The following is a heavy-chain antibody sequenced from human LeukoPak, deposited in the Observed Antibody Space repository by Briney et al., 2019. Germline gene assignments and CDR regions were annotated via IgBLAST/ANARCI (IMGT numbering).Heavy chain of an antibody. Sequence: SETLSLTCAVSGGSFSGYYWSWLRQSPGRGLEWIGRINRSGSTNYNPSLKSRVIMSIDTSKNQFSLELSSVTAADTAVYYCARGHGIGVANMPFDPWGQGTLVTVSS. CDR3: ARGHGIGVANMPFDP. CDR1: GGSFSGYY. V-gene: IGHV4-34*01. CDR2: INRSGST. J-gene: IGHJ5*02. D-gene: IGHD3-3*01.